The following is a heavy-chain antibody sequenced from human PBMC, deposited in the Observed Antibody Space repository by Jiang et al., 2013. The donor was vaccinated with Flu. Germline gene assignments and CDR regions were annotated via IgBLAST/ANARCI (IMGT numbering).Heavy chain of an antibody. Sequence: GLVWVSRINSDGSSTSYADAVEGRFTVSRDNAKNTLFLQMNSLRAEDTAIYYCVRGGNSVKDAFDIWGQGTMVTVS. J-gene: IGHJ3*02. V-gene: IGHV3-74*01. CDR3: VRGGNSVKDAFDI. CDR2: INSDGSST. D-gene: IGHD5-18*01.